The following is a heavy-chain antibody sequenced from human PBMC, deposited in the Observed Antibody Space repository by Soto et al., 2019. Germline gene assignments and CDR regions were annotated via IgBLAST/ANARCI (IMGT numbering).Heavy chain of an antibody. CDR1: GFTVSSNY. CDR3: ARGSTVDYGPG. J-gene: IGHJ4*02. V-gene: IGHV3-53*02. Sequence: EVQLVETGGGLIQPGGSLRLSCAASGFTVSSNYMSWVRQAPGKGLEWVSVIYSGGSTYYADSVKGRFTISRDNSKNTLYLQMNSLRAEATAVYYCARGSTVDYGPGWGQGTLVTVSS. CDR2: IYSGGST. D-gene: IGHD4-17*01.